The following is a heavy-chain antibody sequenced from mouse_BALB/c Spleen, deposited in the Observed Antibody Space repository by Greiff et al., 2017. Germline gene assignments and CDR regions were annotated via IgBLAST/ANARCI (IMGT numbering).Heavy chain of an antibody. CDR2: IDPENGNT. D-gene: IGHD1-1*01. Sequence: EVKLQESGAELVRPGALVKLSCKASGFNIKDYYMHWVKQRPEQGLEWIGWIDPENGNTIYDPKFQGKASITADTSSNTAYLQLSSLTSEDTAVYYYASGYYGSSYYFDYWGQGTTLTVSS. CDR1: GFNIKDYY. J-gene: IGHJ2*01. CDR3: ASGYYGSSYYFDY. V-gene: IGHV14-1*02.